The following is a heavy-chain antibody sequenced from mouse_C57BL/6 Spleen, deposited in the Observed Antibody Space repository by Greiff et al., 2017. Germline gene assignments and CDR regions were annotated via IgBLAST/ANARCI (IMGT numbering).Heavy chain of an antibody. Sequence: VQLQQSGPELVKPGASVKISCKASGYTFTDYNMDWVKQSHGKSLEWIGDINPNNGGTIYNQKFKGKATMTADKSSSTAYMQLSSLTSEDPAVYYCAREEGTPMDCWGQGTSGTVSS. V-gene: IGHV1-18*01. J-gene: IGHJ4*01. CDR1: GYTFTDYN. D-gene: IGHD2-14*01. CDR2: INPNNGGT. CDR3: AREEGTPMDC.